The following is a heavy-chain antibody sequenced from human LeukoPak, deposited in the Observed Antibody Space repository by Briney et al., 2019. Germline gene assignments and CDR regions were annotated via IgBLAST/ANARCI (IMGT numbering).Heavy chain of an antibody. Sequence: SETLSLTCAVYGGSFSGYYWSWIRQPPGKGLEWIGEINHSGSTNYNPSLKSRVTISVDTSKNQFSPKLSSVTAADTAVYYCARNPTSSEYGMDVWGQGTTVTVSS. V-gene: IGHV4-34*01. J-gene: IGHJ6*02. D-gene: IGHD2-2*01. CDR1: GGSFSGYY. CDR2: INHSGST. CDR3: ARNPTSSEYGMDV.